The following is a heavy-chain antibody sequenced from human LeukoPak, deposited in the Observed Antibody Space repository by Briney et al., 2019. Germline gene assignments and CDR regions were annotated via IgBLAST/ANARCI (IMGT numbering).Heavy chain of an antibody. CDR3: ARDPTPKWELLPYFDY. Sequence: GGSLRLSCAASGFTFTDYSMNWVRQAPGKGLERVSSIGSSGRYTYYADSVKGRFTVSRDNAENSLSLQMDNLGAEDTAVYFCARDPTPKWELLPYFDYWGRGTLVTVSS. CDR1: GFTFTDYS. CDR2: IGSSGRYT. D-gene: IGHD1-26*01. J-gene: IGHJ4*02. V-gene: IGHV3-21*01.